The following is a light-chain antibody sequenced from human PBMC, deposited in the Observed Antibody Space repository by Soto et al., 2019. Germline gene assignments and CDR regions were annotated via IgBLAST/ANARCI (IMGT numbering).Light chain of an antibody. V-gene: IGLV2-11*01. J-gene: IGLJ2*01. CDR1: SSDVGGYNY. Sequence: QSALTQPRSVSGSPGQSVTISCTGTSSDVGGYNYVSWYQQYPGKAPKLMIYDVNKRPSGVPDRFSGSKSGNTASLTISGLQAEDEADYYCYSHAGSRALFGGGTKLTVL. CDR2: DVN. CDR3: YSHAGSRAL.